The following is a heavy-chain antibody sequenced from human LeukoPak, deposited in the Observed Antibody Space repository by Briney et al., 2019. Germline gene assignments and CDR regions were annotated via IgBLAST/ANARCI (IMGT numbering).Heavy chain of an antibody. CDR2: IYPGDSDT. Sequence: GESLKISCKGSGYSFTSYWIGWVRQMPGKGLEWMGIIYPGDSDTRYSPSFQGQVTISADKSISTAYLQWSSLKASDTAMYYCARLVGMEQLVWWVWFDPWGQGTLVTVSS. D-gene: IGHD6-6*01. J-gene: IGHJ5*02. V-gene: IGHV5-51*01. CDR1: GYSFTSYW. CDR3: ARLVGMEQLVWWVWFDP.